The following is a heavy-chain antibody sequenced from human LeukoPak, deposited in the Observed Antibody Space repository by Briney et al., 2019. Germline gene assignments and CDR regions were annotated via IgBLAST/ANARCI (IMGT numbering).Heavy chain of an antibody. CDR3: AKDHAVSDYDSSGKPGHY. Sequence: PGGSLRLSCAASGFTFSSSAMGWVRQAPGKGLEWVSSITGSGDYTYYADSVKGRFTISRDNSKNTLYLQMNSLRAEDTAVYYCAKDHAVSDYDSSGKPGHYWGQGTLVTVSS. CDR2: ITGSGDYT. V-gene: IGHV3-23*01. CDR1: GFTFSSSA. D-gene: IGHD3-22*01. J-gene: IGHJ4*02.